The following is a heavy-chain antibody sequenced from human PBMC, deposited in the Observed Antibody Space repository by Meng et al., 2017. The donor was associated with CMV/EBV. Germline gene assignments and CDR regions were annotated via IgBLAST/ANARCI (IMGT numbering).Heavy chain of an antibody. CDR3: AKGIAAAVPNWFDP. D-gene: IGHD6-13*01. V-gene: IGHV3-9*01. Sequence: SLKISCAASGFTFDDYAMHWVRQAPGKGLEWVSGISWNSGSIGYADSVKGRFTISRDNAKNSLYLQMNSLRAEDTALYYCAKGIAAAVPNWFDPWGQGTLVTVPQ. J-gene: IGHJ5*02. CDR1: GFTFDDYA. CDR2: ISWNSGSI.